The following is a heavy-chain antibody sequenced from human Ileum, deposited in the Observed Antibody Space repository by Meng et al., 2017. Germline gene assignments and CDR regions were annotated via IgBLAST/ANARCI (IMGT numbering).Heavy chain of an antibody. V-gene: IGHV1-18*01. CDR1: GYIFTRYG. J-gene: IGHJ4*02. Sequence: QVQLVQYGAEVKKPGAPGMVSCKDSGYIFTRYGIGWVRQDPGQGLEWMGWISAYSGNTKYAQKLQGRVTMTTDTSTSTAYMERRNLRSDDTAVYYCARDTVGTTLGDYWGQGTLVTVSS. CDR3: ARDTVGTTLGDY. D-gene: IGHD4-23*01. CDR2: ISAYSGNT.